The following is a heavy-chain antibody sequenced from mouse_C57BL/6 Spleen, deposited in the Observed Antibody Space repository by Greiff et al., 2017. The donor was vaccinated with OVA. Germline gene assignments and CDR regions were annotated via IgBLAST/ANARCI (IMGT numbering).Heavy chain of an antibody. V-gene: IGHV1-78*01. CDR3: ARWGDGISYGGYFYV. D-gene: IGHD1-1*01. CDR2: IYPRDGST. J-gene: IGHJ1*03. Sequence: VQLQQSDAELVKPGASVKISCKVSGYTFTDHTINWMKQRPEQGLEWIGYIYPRDGSTKYNEKLKGKATFTANKSSSTAYMQLNSLTSEDSAVYFCARWGDGISYGGYFYVWGTGTTVTVSS. CDR1: GYTFTDHT.